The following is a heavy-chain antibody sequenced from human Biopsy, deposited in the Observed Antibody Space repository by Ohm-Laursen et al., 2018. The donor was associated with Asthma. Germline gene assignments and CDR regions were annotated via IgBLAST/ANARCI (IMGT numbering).Heavy chain of an antibody. CDR3: ARRAGSCISRTCYSLDF. Sequence: SSVKVSCKSLGGTFNTYVIGWVRQAPGQGLEWMGGINSVFGTTTYPQKFQDRVTITADDSTSTVYMELSSLRSEDTAVYYCARRAGSCISRTCYSLDFWGQGTLVTVSS. CDR2: INSVFGTT. CDR1: GGTFNTYV. J-gene: IGHJ4*02. D-gene: IGHD2-2*01. V-gene: IGHV1-69*01.